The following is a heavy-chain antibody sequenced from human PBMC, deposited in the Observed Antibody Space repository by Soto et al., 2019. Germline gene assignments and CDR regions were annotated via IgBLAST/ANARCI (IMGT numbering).Heavy chain of an antibody. CDR2: ISGSGGSS. CDR1: GFAFSTYA. J-gene: IGHJ4*02. V-gene: IGHV3-48*03. CDR3: AREADR. Sequence: HPVGSLRLSCAASGFAFSTYAMTWVRQAPGKGLEWVSVISGSGGSSYYADSVKGRFTISRDNAKNSLYLQMNSLRAEDTAVYYCAREADRWGQGTLVTVSS.